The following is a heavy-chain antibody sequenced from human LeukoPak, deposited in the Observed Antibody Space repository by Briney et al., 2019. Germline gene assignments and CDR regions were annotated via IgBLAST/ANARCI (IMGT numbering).Heavy chain of an antibody. D-gene: IGHD6-19*01. CDR3: ARVISGWYLREYYYYMDV. V-gene: IGHV3-7*01. CDR2: IKQDGSEK. CDR1: GFTLSTYW. Sequence: GGSLRLSCAASGFTLSTYWMSWVRQAPGKGLEWVANIKQDGSEKYYVDSVKGRFTISRDNAKNSLYLQMNSLRVEDTAVYYCARVISGWYLREYYYYMDVWGKGTTVTVSS. J-gene: IGHJ6*03.